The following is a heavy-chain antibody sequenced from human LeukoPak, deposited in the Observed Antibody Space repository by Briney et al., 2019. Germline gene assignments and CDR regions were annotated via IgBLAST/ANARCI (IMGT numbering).Heavy chain of an antibody. Sequence: GGSLRLSCAASGLTFSSYWMSWVRQAPGKGLEWVANIKQDGSEKYYVDSVKGRFTISRDNAKNSLYLQMNSLRAEDTAVYYCARGLRNYYDSSGLDAFDIWGQGTMVTVSS. CDR2: IKQDGSEK. CDR1: GLTFSSYW. CDR3: ARGLRNYYDSSGLDAFDI. V-gene: IGHV3-7*01. D-gene: IGHD3-22*01. J-gene: IGHJ3*02.